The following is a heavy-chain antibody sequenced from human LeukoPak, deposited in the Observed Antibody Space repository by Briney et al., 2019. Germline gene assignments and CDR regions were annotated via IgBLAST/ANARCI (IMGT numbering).Heavy chain of an antibody. V-gene: IGHV4-39*01. CDR1: GGSISSSGYY. J-gene: IGHJ4*02. CDR2: IYYSGHT. Sequence: SETLSLTCTVSGGSISSSGYYWDWIRQPPGKGLEWIGSIYYSGHTYYNSSLRSRVTISVDTSKNQLSLKLSSVTAADTAVYYCARVGADGSGFLFDYWGQGTLVTVSS. CDR3: ARVGADGSGFLFDY. D-gene: IGHD3-10*01.